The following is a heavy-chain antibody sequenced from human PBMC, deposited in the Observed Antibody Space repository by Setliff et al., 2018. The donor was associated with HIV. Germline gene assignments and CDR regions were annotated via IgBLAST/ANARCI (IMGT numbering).Heavy chain of an antibody. CDR3: ARTLIAAAGTFDY. Sequence: PSETLSLTCTVSGGSISSNNYYWGWIRQPPGKGLEWIGSIYYSGSTFYNPSLKSRLTISVDTSKNQFSLKLTSVTAADTAVYYCARTLIAAAGTFDYWGQGTLVTVSS. J-gene: IGHJ4*02. V-gene: IGHV4-39*01. D-gene: IGHD6-13*01. CDR2: IYYSGST. CDR1: GGSISSNNYY.